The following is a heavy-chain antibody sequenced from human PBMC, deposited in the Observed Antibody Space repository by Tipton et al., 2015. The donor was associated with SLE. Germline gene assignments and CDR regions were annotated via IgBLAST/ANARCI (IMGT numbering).Heavy chain of an antibody. V-gene: IGHV4-34*01. CDR3: ARRRTMVREKIITRPFDS. CDR2: INHSGST. D-gene: IGHD3-10*01. CDR1: GGSFSGYY. Sequence: TLSLTCVVSGGSFSGYYWAWIRQLPEQGLERIGEINHSGSTYYNPSLQSRVTISGDTAKSQFSLNLISVTAADTAVYYCARRRTMVREKIITRPFDSWGQGTPVIVS. J-gene: IGHJ4*01.